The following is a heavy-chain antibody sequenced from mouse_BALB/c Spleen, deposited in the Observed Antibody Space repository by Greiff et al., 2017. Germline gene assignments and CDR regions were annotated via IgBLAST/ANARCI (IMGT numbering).Heavy chain of an antibody. J-gene: IGHJ2*01. CDR1: GYTFTDYA. Sequence: QVQLQQSGPELVRPGVSVKISCKGSGYTFTDYAMHWVKQSHAKSLEWIGVISTYYGNTNYNQKFKGKATMTVDKSSSTAYMELARLTSEDSAIYYCARWTRGYFDYWGQGTTLTVSS. CDR3: ARWTRGYFDY. CDR2: ISTYYGNT. V-gene: IGHV1-67*01.